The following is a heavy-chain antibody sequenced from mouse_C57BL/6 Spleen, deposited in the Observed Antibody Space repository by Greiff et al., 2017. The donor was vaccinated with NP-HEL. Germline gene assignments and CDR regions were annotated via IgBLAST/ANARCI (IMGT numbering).Heavy chain of an antibody. CDR1: GYTFTGYW. J-gene: IGHJ3*01. V-gene: IGHV1-9*01. CDR3: ARGVYDYDWFAY. CDR2: ILPGSGST. D-gene: IGHD2-4*01. Sequence: VQLQQSGAELMKPGASVKLSCKATGYTFTGYWIEWVKQRPGHGLEWIGEILPGSGSTNYNEKFKGKATFTADTSSNTAYMQLSILTTEDSAIYYCARGVYDYDWFAYWGQGTLVTVSA.